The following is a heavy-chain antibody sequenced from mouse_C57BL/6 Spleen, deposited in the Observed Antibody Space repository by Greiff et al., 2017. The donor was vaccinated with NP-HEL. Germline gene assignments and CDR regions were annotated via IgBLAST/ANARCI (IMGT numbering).Heavy chain of an antibody. V-gene: IGHV1-7*01. CDR3: ARDYGSSLYYFDY. CDR2: INPSSGYT. D-gene: IGHD1-1*01. CDR1: GYTFTSYW. Sequence: QVQLQQSGAELAKPGASVKLSCKASGYTFTSYWMHWVNQRPGQGLEWIGYINPSSGYTKYNQKFKDKATLTADKSSSTAYMQLSSLTYDNSAVYYCARDYGSSLYYFDYWGQGTTLTVSS. J-gene: IGHJ2*01.